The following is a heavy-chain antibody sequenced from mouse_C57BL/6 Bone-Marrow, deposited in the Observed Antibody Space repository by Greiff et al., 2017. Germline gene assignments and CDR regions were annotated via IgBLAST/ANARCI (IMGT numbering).Heavy chain of an antibody. D-gene: IGHD1-1*01. CDR2: ISSGSSTN. CDR3: ARTNGSLDY. Sequence: EVHLVESGGGLVKPGGSLKLSCAASGFTFSDYGMHWVRQAPEKGLEWVAYISSGSSTNYYADTVKVRFPISRDNAKNTLFLQMTSLRSEDTAMYYGARTNGSLDYWGQGTTLTVSS. CDR1: GFTFSDYG. V-gene: IGHV5-17*01. J-gene: IGHJ2*01.